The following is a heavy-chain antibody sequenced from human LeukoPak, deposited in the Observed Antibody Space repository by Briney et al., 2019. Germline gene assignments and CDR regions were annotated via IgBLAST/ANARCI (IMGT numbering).Heavy chain of an antibody. J-gene: IGHJ4*02. CDR2: SNSDGKTT. CDR1: GFTFSSYW. CDR3: ARGIRCLHY. Sequence: PGGSLRLSGAASGFTFSSYWMHWVRQAPGKGLEWVSRSNSDGKTTRYADSAKGRFTISRDNAKNTLYLQMNSLRAEDTAVYYCARGIRCLHYWGQGSLVTVSS. V-gene: IGHV3-74*01. D-gene: IGHD4-17*01.